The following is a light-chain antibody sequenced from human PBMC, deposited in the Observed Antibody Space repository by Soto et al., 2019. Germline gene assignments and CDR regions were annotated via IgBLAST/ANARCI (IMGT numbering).Light chain of an antibody. CDR3: AAWDDRLSGPLV. J-gene: IGLJ1*01. V-gene: IGLV1-47*01. CDR2: RNN. CDR1: TSNIGSNC. Sequence: QSVLTQPPSASGTPGQRVTISCSGSTSNIGSNCVYWYQQLPGTAPKLLIYRNNQRPSGVPDRLSGSKSGTSASLAISGLRSEDEADYCCAAWDDRLSGPLVFGTGTKLTVL.